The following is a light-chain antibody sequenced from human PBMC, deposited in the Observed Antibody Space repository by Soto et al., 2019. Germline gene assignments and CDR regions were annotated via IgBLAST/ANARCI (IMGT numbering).Light chain of an antibody. Sequence: DIPLTQSPPILPAAVGDSVTVSCRASQDIGNYLAWFQQKPGKPPQLLIYGVSSLQDGVPSRFSGSGSGTEFTLTISNLQPEDFTTYYCQQITNYPRATFGQGTRREIK. CDR2: GVS. CDR1: QDIGNY. CDR3: QQITNYPRAT. V-gene: IGKV1-9*01. J-gene: IGKJ2*01.